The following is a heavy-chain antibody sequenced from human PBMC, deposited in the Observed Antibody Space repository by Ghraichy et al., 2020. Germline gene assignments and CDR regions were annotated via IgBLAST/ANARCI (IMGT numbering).Heavy chain of an antibody. D-gene: IGHD2-21*01. V-gene: IGHV3-9*01. Sequence: GGSLRLSCAASGFTFDDYAMHWVRQAPGKGLEWVSGISWNTNYIGYADSVKGRFTISRDNAKNSLYLQMNSLRAEDTALYYCAKDTFRTFAYCDSWGQGTLVTVSS. CDR3: AKDTFRTFAYCDS. CDR1: GFTFDDYA. CDR2: ISWNTNYI. J-gene: IGHJ4*02.